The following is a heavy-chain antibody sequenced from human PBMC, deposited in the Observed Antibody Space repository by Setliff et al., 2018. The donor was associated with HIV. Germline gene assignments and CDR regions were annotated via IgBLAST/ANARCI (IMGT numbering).Heavy chain of an antibody. J-gene: IGHJ6*02. CDR2: ISAGGPYI. Sequence: GGSLRLSCAGSGFNFSSYGMNWVRQAPGKGLEWVASISAGGPYIYYVDSVKGRFTISRENAKNSLYLQMNNVRAGDTAVYYCTRELNGHTSSHYYFGLDVWGQGTTVTVSS. D-gene: IGHD6-6*01. CDR1: GFNFSSYG. CDR3: TRELNGHTSSHYYFGLDV. V-gene: IGHV3-21*06.